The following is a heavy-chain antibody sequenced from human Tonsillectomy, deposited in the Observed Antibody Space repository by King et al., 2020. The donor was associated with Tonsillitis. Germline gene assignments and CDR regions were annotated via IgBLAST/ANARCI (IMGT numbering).Heavy chain of an antibody. CDR3: AKDDSTYYDFWSGYPDTYYYGMDV. CDR2: ISGSGGGT. D-gene: IGHD3-3*01. V-gene: IGHV3-23*04. CDR1: GFTFSSLA. J-gene: IGHJ6*02. Sequence: VQLVESGGGLVQPGGSLRLSCAASGFTFSSLAMSWVRQAPGKGLEWVSAISGSGGGTYYADSVKGRFTISRDNSKNTLCLQMNSLRAEDTAVYYCAKDDSTYYDFWSGYPDTYYYGMDVWGQGTTVTVSS.